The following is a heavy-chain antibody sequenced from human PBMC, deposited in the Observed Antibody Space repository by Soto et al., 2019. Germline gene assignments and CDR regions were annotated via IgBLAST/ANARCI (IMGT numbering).Heavy chain of an antibody. D-gene: IGHD6-13*01. Sequence: PSATLSLTCAVSGDSISSNNWWHWVRQPPGKGLEWIAEIFHSGSTNYNLSLKSRVTISIDKSKNHFSLKMNSVTAADTATYYCAHYAGYSSSWGNYFDYWGQGTLVTVSS. CDR2: IFHSGST. CDR3: AHYAGYSSSWGNYFDY. V-gene: IGHV4-4*02. J-gene: IGHJ4*02. CDR1: GDSISSNNW.